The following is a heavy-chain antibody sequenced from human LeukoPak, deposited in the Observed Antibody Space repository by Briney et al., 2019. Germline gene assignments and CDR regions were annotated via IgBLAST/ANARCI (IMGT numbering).Heavy chain of an antibody. CDR2: INPNSGGT. D-gene: IGHD2-2*01. Sequence: ASVKVSCKASGYTFTAYYMHWVRQAPGQGLEWMGWINPNSGGTNYAQKFQGRVTMTRDTSISTAYMELSRLRSDDTAVYYCARGSRYCSSTSCWEFDYWGQGTLVTVSS. J-gene: IGHJ4*02. CDR1: GYTFTAYY. CDR3: ARGSRYCSSTSCWEFDY. V-gene: IGHV1-2*02.